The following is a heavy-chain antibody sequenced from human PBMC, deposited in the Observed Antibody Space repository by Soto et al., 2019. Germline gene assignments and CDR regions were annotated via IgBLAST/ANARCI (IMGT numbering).Heavy chain of an antibody. J-gene: IGHJ5*02. V-gene: IGHV4-59*08. D-gene: IGHD4-17*01. CDR2: IYYSGST. CDR3: ARASTVTTRGSRNNWFDP. CDR1: GGSISSYY. Sequence: PSEILSLTCTVSGGSISSYYWSWIRQPPGKGLEWIGYIYYSGSTNYNPSLKSRVTISVDTSKNQFSLKLSSVTAADTAVYYCARASTVTTRGSRNNWFDPWGQGTLVTVSS.